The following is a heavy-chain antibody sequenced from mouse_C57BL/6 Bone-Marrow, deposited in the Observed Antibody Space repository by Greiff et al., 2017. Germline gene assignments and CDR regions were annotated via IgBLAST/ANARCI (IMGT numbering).Heavy chain of an antibody. J-gene: IGHJ4*01. CDR2: IYPGGGYT. CDR3: ARIDYGKGYAMDY. D-gene: IGHD2-1*01. Sequence: VQLQESGAELVRPGTSVKMSCKASGYTFTNYWIGWAKQRPGHGLEWIGDIYPGGGYTNYNEKFKGKATLTADKSSSTAYMQFSSLTSEDSAIYYCARIDYGKGYAMDYWGQGTSVTVSS. V-gene: IGHV1-63*01. CDR1: GYTFTNYW.